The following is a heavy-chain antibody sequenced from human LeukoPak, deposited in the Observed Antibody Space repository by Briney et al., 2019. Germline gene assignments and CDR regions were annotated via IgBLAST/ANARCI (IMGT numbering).Heavy chain of an antibody. Sequence: PGGSLRLSCSASGFTFSSYAMHWVRQAPGKGLEYVSAISRNGGSTYYADSGEGRFTICRDNSKHTLYLQRRNLRAEDTAVYYGVKDLGGGILWFGESDPWGQGTLVTVSS. CDR2: ISRNGGST. J-gene: IGHJ5*02. D-gene: IGHD3-10*01. CDR3: VKDLGGGILWFGESDP. CDR1: GFTFSSYA. V-gene: IGHV3-64D*06.